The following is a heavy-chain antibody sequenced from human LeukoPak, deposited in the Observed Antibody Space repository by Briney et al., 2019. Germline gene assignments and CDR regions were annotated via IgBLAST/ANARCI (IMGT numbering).Heavy chain of an antibody. J-gene: IGHJ6*02. V-gene: IGHV3-30*18. CDR2: ISYDGSNK. D-gene: IGHD5-18*01. CDR1: GFTFSSYG. CDR3: ANLYGDTAMVSPRYYYGMDV. Sequence: GGSLRLSCAASGFTFSSYGMHWVRQAPGKGLEWVAVISYDGSNKYYADSVKGRFTISRDNSKNTLYLQMNSLRAEDTAVYYCANLYGDTAMVSPRYYYGMDVWGQRTTVTVSS.